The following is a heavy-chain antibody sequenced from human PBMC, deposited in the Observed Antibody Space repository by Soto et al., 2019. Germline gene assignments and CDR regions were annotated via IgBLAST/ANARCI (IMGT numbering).Heavy chain of an antibody. CDR2: INHSGST. CDR3: ARVVRGVPNYYYYGMDV. J-gene: IGHJ6*02. V-gene: IGHV4-34*01. Sequence: PSETLSLTCAVYGGSFSGYYWSWIRQPPGKGLEWIGEINHSGSTNYNPSLKSRVTISVDTSKNQFSLKLSSVTAADTAVYYCARVVRGVPNYYYYGMDVWGQGTTVTVS. CDR1: GGSFSGYY. D-gene: IGHD3-10*01.